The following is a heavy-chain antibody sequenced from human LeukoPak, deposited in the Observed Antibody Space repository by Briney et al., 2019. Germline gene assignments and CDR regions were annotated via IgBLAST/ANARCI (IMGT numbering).Heavy chain of an antibody. V-gene: IGHV1-46*01. J-gene: IGHJ4*02. CDR1: GYTFTSYY. D-gene: IGHD1-26*01. CDR3: ARDLPSTSNWELDF. CDR2: INPSGGST. Sequence: ASVKVSCKASGYTFTSYYMHWVRQAPGQGLEWMGIINPSGGSTSYAQNFQVRVTMTRDTSISTAYMELSRLTSDDTAVYYCARDLPSTSNWELDFWGQGTLVIVSS.